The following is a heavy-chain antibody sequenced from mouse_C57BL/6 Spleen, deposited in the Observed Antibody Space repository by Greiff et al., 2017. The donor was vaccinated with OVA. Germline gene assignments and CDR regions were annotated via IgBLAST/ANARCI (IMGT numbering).Heavy chain of an antibody. D-gene: IGHD3-2*02. CDR2: ILPGSGST. J-gene: IGHJ2*01. Sequence: LVESGAELMKPGASVKLSCKATGYTFTGYWIEWVKQRPGHGLEWIGEILPGSGSTNYNEKFKGKATLTADTSSNTAYMQLSSLTSEDSAIYYCAQRQIRLRKGYWGQGTTLTVSS. CDR3: AQRQIRLRKGY. V-gene: IGHV1-9*01. CDR1: GYTFTGYW.